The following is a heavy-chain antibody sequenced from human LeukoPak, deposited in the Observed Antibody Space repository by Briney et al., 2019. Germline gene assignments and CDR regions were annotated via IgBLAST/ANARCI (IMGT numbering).Heavy chain of an antibody. J-gene: IGHJ4*02. CDR2: ISSSSSYI. V-gene: IGHV3-21*01. CDR1: GFTFSSYS. Sequence: GGSLRLSCAASGFTFSSYSMNWVRQAPGKGLEWVSSISSSSSYIYYADSAKGRFTISRDNAKNPLYLQMNSLRAEDTAVYYCATEITGTRYFDYWGQGTLVTVSS. D-gene: IGHD1-7*01. CDR3: ATEITGTRYFDY.